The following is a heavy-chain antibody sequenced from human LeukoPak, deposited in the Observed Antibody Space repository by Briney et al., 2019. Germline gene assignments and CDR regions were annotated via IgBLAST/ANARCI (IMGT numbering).Heavy chain of an antibody. CDR1: GYTVTGYY. J-gene: IGHJ4*02. D-gene: IGHD4-23*01. CDR3: AGGDDYGGNSIFY. Sequence: ASVKVSCKASGYTVTGYYMHWVRQAPGQGLEWMGWINPNSGGTNYAQKFQGRVTMTRDTSITTAYLELGSLRSDDTAVYYCAGGDDYGGNSIFYRGQGTLVTVSS. V-gene: IGHV1-2*02. CDR2: INPNSGGT.